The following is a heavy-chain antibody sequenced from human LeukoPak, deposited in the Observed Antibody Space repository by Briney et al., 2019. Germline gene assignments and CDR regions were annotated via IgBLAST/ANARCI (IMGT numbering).Heavy chain of an antibody. D-gene: IGHD1-7*01. CDR3: ARNYGGLDYFDY. CDR1: GYSISSCYY. CDR2: ISHSGGT. Sequence: SETLSLTCAVSGYSISSCYYLDWIRQPPGKGLEWIGTISHSGGTYYNPSLRSRVTISVDTSKNQFSLKLSSMTAADTAVYYCARNYGGLDYFDYWGQGTLVTVSS. J-gene: IGHJ4*02. V-gene: IGHV4-38-2*01.